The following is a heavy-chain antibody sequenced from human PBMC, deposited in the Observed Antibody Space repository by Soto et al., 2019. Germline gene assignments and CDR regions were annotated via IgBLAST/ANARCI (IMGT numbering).Heavy chain of an antibody. V-gene: IGHV4-30-4*01. CDR3: AREGGESSDGLYYLAS. CDR2: IYYSGNT. J-gene: IGHJ4*02. CDR1: GGSTSREDY. Sequence: AQTLSVSGTVSGGSTSREDYWSWIRQPPGEGLEWIGGIYYSGNTDYNPSLKMRLAISIDTSKNQFALKLNSVTGADKAVYFCAREGGESSDGLYYLASWGQGSLVTVYS. D-gene: IGHD3-16*01.